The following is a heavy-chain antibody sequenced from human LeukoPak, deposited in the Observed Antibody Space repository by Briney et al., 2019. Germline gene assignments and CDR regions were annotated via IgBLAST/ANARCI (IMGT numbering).Heavy chain of an antibody. CDR2: IHYTGAT. V-gene: IGHV4-34*01. CDR1: GGSISDYY. CDR3: ARGNILTGYCFDF. J-gene: IGHJ4*02. D-gene: IGHD3-9*01. Sequence: PSETLSLTCTVSGGSISDYYWSWVRQPPGRGLEWVGEIHYTGATSYNPSLKSRATISTDTSKNQFSLRPSSVTAADTAVYYCARGNILTGYCFDFWGQGALVTVS.